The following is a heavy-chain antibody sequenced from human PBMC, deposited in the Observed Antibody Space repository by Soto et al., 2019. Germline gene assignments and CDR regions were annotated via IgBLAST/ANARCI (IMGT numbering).Heavy chain of an antibody. D-gene: IGHD2-8*01. CDR1: GYTFTSYG. V-gene: IGHV1-18*01. Sequence: ASVKVSCKASGYTFTSYGISWVRQAPGQGLEWMGWISAYNGNTNYAQKLQGRVTMTTDTSTSTAYMELRSLRSDDTAVYYCARNALVWVTRLYYFDYWGQGTLVTVSS. J-gene: IGHJ4*02. CDR3: ARNALVWVTRLYYFDY. CDR2: ISAYNGNT.